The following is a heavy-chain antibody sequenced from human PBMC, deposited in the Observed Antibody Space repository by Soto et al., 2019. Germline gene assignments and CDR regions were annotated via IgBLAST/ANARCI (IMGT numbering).Heavy chain of an antibody. V-gene: IGHV3-30*18. D-gene: IGHD1-26*01. CDR1: GFTFSSYG. CDR3: AKDRGSGSLGYFDY. CDR2: ISYDGSNK. J-gene: IGHJ4*02. Sequence: GALRLSCAASGFTFSSYGMHWVRQAPGKGLEWVAVISYDGSNKYYADSVKGRFTISRDNSKNTLYLQMNSLRAEDTAVYYCAKDRGSGSLGYFDYWGQGTLVTVSS.